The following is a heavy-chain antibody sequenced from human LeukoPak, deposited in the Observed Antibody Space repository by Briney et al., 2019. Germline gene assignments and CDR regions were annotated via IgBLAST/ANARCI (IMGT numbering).Heavy chain of an antibody. CDR3: AREYDSRARFDS. V-gene: IGHV3-48*01. Sequence: PGGSLRVSCAGSGSTFTRHTMIWVRQAPGKGLEWISYISSGSDTIYYEDSVKGRFTVSRDSAKTSLYLQMNSLRVEDTAVYFCAREYDSRARFDSWGQGALVTVSS. J-gene: IGHJ4*02. CDR1: GSTFTRHT. CDR2: ISSGSDTI. D-gene: IGHD6-13*01.